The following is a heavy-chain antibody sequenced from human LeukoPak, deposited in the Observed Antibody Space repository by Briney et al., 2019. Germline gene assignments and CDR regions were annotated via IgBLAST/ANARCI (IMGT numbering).Heavy chain of an antibody. CDR1: GYTFVSHG. CDR2: ISVYNGNP. J-gene: IGHJ6*03. D-gene: IGHD6-13*01. V-gene: IGHV1-18*01. Sequence: GASVKVSCKASGYTFVSHGISWVRQAPGQGLEWMGWISVYNGNPNYAQKLQGRVTMTTDTSTSTAYRELRSLRSDDTAVYYCARDSYSSSWYESYYYYMDVWGKGTTVTVSS. CDR3: ARDSYSSSWYESYYYYMDV.